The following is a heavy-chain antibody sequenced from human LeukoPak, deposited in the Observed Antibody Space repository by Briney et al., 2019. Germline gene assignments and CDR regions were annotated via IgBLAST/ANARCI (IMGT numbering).Heavy chain of an antibody. J-gene: IGHJ3*01. CDR2: IVVGSGDT. CDR1: GFTFTSSA. D-gene: IGHD3-22*01. Sequence: SVKVSCKASGFTFTSSAVQWVRQARGQRLEWIGWIVVGSGDTNYAQKFQERVTITRDMSTSLVYMELSSLRSEDTAVYYCAAEAAYYYDSRDAFDVWGQGTMVTVSS. V-gene: IGHV1-58*01. CDR3: AAEAAYYYDSRDAFDV.